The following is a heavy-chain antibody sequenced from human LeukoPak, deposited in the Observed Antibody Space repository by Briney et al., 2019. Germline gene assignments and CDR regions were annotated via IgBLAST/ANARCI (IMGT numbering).Heavy chain of an antibody. CDR2: ISSNGGST. D-gene: IGHD6-19*01. J-gene: IGHJ4*02. CDR1: GFTFSSYA. Sequence: GGSLRLSCAASGFTFSSYAVHWVRQAPGKGLEYVSAISSNGGSTYYANSVKGRFTISRDNSKNTLYLQMGSLRAEDMAVYYCARAFDSSGSPPGPYWGQGTLVTVSS. V-gene: IGHV3-64*01. CDR3: ARAFDSSGSPPGPY.